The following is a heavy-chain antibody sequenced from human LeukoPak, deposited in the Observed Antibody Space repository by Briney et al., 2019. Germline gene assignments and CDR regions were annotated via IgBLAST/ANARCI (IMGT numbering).Heavy chain of an antibody. CDR2: ISGSGGST. CDR1: GFTFRSYA. V-gene: IGHV3-23*01. D-gene: IGHD6-19*01. J-gene: IGHJ6*02. CDR3: AKDLNQVYSSGWSLSHYYYYYYGMDV. Sequence: GGSLRLSCAASGFTFRSYAMSWVRQAPGKGLKWVSAISGSGGSTYSEDSGKGRFTISRDNSKNTLYLQMNSLRAEDTAVYYCAKDLNQVYSSGWSLSHYYYYYYGMDVWGQGTTVTVSS.